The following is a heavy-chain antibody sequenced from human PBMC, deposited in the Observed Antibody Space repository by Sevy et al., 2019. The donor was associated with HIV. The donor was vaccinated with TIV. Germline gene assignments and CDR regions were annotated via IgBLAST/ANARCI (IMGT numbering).Heavy chain of an antibody. CDR3: ARDRTWNDFYYNYGMDV. V-gene: IGHV3-7*01. D-gene: IGHD1-1*01. CDR1: GFTFRNYW. CDR2: TKEDGSEK. J-gene: IGHJ6*02. Sequence: GGSLRLSCAASGFTFRNYWMSWVRQAPGKGLEWVANTKEDGSEKYYVDSVKGRFTISRDNAKNSLYLQMNSLRAEDTAVYYCARDRTWNDFYYNYGMDVWGQGTTATVSS.